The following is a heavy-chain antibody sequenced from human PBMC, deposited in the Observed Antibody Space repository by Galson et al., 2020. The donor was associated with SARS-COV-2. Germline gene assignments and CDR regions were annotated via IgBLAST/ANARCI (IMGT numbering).Heavy chain of an antibody. V-gene: IGHV3-9*01. CDR2: ISWNSGSI. Sequence: GGSLRLSCAASGFTFDDYAMHWVRQAPGKGLEWVSGISWNSGSIGYADSVKGRFTISRDNAKNSLYLQMNSLRAEDTALYYCAKDLLGYRRGTYYYGMDVWGQGTTVTVSS. CDR1: GFTFDDYA. J-gene: IGHJ6*02. CDR3: AKDLLGYRRGTYYYGMDV. D-gene: IGHD3-10*01.